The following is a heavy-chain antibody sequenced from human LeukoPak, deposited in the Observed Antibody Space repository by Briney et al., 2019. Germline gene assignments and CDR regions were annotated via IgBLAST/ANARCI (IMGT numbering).Heavy chain of an antibody. V-gene: IGHV3-33*01. CDR1: GYTFSSYA. Sequence: GGSLRLSCAASGYTFSSYAMHWVRQAPGKGLEWVAVIWADGNNKYYGDSVKGRFTISRDNSKNTLYLQMNSLRAEDTAVYYCARDAGVTACDYWGQGTLVTVSS. J-gene: IGHJ4*02. CDR2: IWADGNNK. D-gene: IGHD2-21*02. CDR3: ARDAGVTACDY.